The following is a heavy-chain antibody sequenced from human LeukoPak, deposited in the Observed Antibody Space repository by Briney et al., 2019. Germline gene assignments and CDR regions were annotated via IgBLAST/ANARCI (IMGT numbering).Heavy chain of an antibody. Sequence: PSETLSLTCTVSGGSISSGGYYWSWIRQHPGKGLEWIGYIYYSGSTYYNPSLKSRVTISVDTSKNQLSLKLSSVTAADTAVYYCARGDTAMGYYFDYWGQGTLVTVSS. CDR2: IYYSGST. CDR1: GGSISSGGYY. CDR3: ARGDTAMGYYFDY. V-gene: IGHV4-31*03. D-gene: IGHD5-18*01. J-gene: IGHJ4*02.